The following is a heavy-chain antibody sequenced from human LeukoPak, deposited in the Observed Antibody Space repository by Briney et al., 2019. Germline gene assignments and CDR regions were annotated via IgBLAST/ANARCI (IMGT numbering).Heavy chain of an antibody. CDR2: IYHSGST. CDR1: GGSITSGGSS. J-gene: IGHJ4*02. Sequence: SETLSLTSADSGGSITSGGSSWSWIGQQPGKGLEWIGYIYHSGSTYYNPSLKSRVTISVDRSKIQFSLKLSSVTAADTAVYYCASVVPTWFGEATVYFDYWGQGTLVTVSS. CDR3: ASVVPTWFGEATVYFDY. D-gene: IGHD3-10*01. V-gene: IGHV4-30-2*01.